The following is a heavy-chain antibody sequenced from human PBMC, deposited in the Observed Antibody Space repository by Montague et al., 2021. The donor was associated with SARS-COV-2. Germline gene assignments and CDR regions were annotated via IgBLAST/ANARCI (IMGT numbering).Heavy chain of an antibody. V-gene: IGHV3-21*04. Sequence: YLSLSCSASGFTFTSYSMNWVRQAPGKGLEWVSSISTGSNYIYYAVSLKGRFTISRDNSKDSLYLQMNSLRAEDTAVYYCARGKAWWDLAADAFDFWGQGTMVTVSS. CDR3: ARGKAWWDLAADAFDF. D-gene: IGHD1-26*01. J-gene: IGHJ3*01. CDR1: GFTFTSYS. CDR2: ISTGSNYI.